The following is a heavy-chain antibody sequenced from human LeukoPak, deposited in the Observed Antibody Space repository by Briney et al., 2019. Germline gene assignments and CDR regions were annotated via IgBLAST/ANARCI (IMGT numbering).Heavy chain of an antibody. CDR1: GGSTSSSSFY. V-gene: IGHV4-39*01. CDR3: ARLRAYYYDSSGYYNFDF. D-gene: IGHD3-22*01. Sequence: SETLSLTCTVSGGSTSSSSFYWGCIRQPPGKGLECIGRISYSGRTYYNPSLQSRATISVDTSKNQFSLRLSSVTAADTAVYYCARLRAYYYDSSGYYNFDFWGEGTLVTVSS. CDR2: ISYSGRT. J-gene: IGHJ4*02.